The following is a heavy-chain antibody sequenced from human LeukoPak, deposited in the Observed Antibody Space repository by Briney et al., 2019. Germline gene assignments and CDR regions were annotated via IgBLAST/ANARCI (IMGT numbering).Heavy chain of an antibody. CDR1: KFTFSHFG. V-gene: IGHV3-33*06. CDR3: AKDAQRGFDYSNSLEN. D-gene: IGHD4-11*01. J-gene: IGHJ4*02. Sequence: PGGSLRLSCAASKFTFSHFGMPWVRQAPGKGLEWVAVIWNDGSNQYYAESVKGRFTVSRDNSQNMVYLQMNSLRPEDTAVYYCAKDAQRGFDYSNSLENWGQGTLVTVSS. CDR2: IWNDGSNQ.